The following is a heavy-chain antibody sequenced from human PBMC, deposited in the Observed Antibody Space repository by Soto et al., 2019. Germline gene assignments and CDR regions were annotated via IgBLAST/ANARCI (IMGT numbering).Heavy chain of an antibody. CDR1: GGSISSSSYY. D-gene: IGHD4-4*01. Sequence: QLQLQESGPGLVKPSETLSLTCTVSGGSISSSSYYWGWIRQPPGKGLEWIGSIYYSGSTYYNPSLKSRVPIAVDTSKNQFALKLSSVTAADTAVYYCASPGNPHPNYGMDVWGQGTTVTVSS. J-gene: IGHJ6*02. CDR2: IYYSGST. CDR3: ASPGNPHPNYGMDV. V-gene: IGHV4-39*01.